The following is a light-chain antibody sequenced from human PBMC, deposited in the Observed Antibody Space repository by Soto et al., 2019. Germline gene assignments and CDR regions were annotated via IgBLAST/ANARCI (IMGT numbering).Light chain of an antibody. CDR3: QNYNSAPLT. Sequence: DIQMTQSPSSLSASVGDTVTITCRASQGISNSLAWFQQKPGRVPQFLIYAASTLQPGVPPRFSGSGSGTDFTLTICSLQPEDVATYYCQNYNSAPLTFGPGTRVEIK. CDR1: QGISNS. CDR2: AAS. V-gene: IGKV1-27*01. J-gene: IGKJ3*01.